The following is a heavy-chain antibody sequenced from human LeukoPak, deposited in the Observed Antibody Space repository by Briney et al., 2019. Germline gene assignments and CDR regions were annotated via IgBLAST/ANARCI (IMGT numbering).Heavy chain of an antibody. CDR2: ISSSSSTI. V-gene: IGHV3-48*01. D-gene: IGHD4-17*01. J-gene: IGHJ2*01. CDR1: GGSISSSS. CDR3: ARDGDNDYGDYAHWYFDL. Sequence: HPSETLSLTCTVSGGSISSSSYYWGWIRQPPGKGLEWVSYISSSSSTIYYADSVKGRFTISRDNAKNSLYLQMNSLRAEDTAVYYCARDGDNDYGDYAHWYFDLWGRGTLVTVSS.